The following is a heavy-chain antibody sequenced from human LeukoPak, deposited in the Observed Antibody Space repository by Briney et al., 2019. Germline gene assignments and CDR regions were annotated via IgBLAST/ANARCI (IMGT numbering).Heavy chain of an antibody. V-gene: IGHV3-7*04. J-gene: IGHJ4*02. CDR3: VRDGGYYGPDS. CDR1: GFTISFYW. CDR2: INQVASEK. D-gene: IGHD3-10*01. Sequence: GGSLRLSCAASGFTISFYWMSWVRQAPGKGLEWVDNINQVASEKNYVDSVKGRFTISRDNAKNSLYLQMNSVRAEDTAMYYCVRDGGYYGPDSWGQGALVSVSS.